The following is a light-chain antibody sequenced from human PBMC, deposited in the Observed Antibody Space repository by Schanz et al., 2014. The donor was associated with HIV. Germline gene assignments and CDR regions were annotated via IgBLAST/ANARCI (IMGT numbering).Light chain of an antibody. CDR3: SSYAGSNNYV. CDR1: GTDIGDDNY. Sequence: QSALAQPASMSASPGQSITISCVGSGTDIGDDNYVSWYQQHPGKAPKLMISEVSKRPSGVPDRFSGSKSGNTASLTVSGLQAEDEADYYCSSYAGSNNYVFGTGTKLTVL. V-gene: IGLV2-8*01. CDR2: EVS. J-gene: IGLJ1*01.